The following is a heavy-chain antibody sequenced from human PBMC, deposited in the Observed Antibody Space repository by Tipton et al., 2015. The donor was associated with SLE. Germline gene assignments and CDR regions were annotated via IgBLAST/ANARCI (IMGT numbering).Heavy chain of an antibody. V-gene: IGHV4-4*07. CDR1: GGSISSYY. CDR3: ARWYYYDSSGYPDY. CDR2: ISTSGST. Sequence: TLSLTCTVSGGSISSYYWSWIRQPAGKGLEWIGRISTSGSTNYNPSLKSRVTMSVDTSKNQFSLKLSSVTAADTAVYYCARWYYYDSSGYPDYWGQGTLVTVSS. D-gene: IGHD3-22*01. J-gene: IGHJ4*02.